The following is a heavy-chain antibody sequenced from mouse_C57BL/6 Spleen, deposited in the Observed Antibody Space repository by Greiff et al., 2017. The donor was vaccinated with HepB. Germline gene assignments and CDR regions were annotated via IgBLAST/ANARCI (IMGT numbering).Heavy chain of an antibody. CDR1: GFSFNTYA. V-gene: IGHV10-1*01. D-gene: IGHD2-5*01. CDR3: VRGGLYYSNYGYFDV. Sequence: EVKLVESGGGLVQPKGSLKLSCAASGFSFNTYAMNWVRQAPGKGLEWVARIRSKSNNYATYYADSVKDRFTISRDDSESMLYLQMNNLKTEDTAMYYCVRGGLYYSNYGYFDVWGTGTTVTVSS. CDR2: IRSKSNNYAT. J-gene: IGHJ1*03.